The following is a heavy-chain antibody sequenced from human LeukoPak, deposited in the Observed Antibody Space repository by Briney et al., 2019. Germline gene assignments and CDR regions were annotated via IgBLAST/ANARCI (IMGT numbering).Heavy chain of an antibody. Sequence: GGSLRLSCAASGFTFSSYWMHWVRQAPGKGLVWVSRINSDGSSTSYADSVKGRFTISRDNAKNTLYLQMSSLRAEDTAVYYCARDGSSWANWFDPWGQGTLVTVSS. J-gene: IGHJ5*02. D-gene: IGHD6-13*01. CDR1: GFTFSSYW. CDR3: ARDGSSWANWFDP. CDR2: INSDGSST. V-gene: IGHV3-74*01.